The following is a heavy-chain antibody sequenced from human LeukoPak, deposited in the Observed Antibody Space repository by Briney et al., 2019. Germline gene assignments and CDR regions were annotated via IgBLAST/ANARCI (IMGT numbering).Heavy chain of an antibody. CDR2: ISCSSSYI. V-gene: IGHV3-21*01. Sequence: GRSLSLSRAASGFTFSSYSMNSVSHAPGKGLESVSFISCSSSYIYYAGSVKGRFTISRDNAKNSLYLQMNSLRAEDTAVYYCARGASAPSDYWGQGTLVTVSS. CDR3: ARGASAPSDY. J-gene: IGHJ4*02. CDR1: GFTFSSYS.